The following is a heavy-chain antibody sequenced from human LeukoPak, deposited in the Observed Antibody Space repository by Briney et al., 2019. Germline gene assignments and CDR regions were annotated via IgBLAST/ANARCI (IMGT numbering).Heavy chain of an antibody. D-gene: IGHD4-17*01. Sequence: SQTLSLTCAISGDSVSSNSAAWNWIRQSPSRGLEWLGRTYHRSKWYNEYALSVRSLISIDPDTSNNQFSLQLNSVTPEDTAVYYCARTNGYLDYWGQGILVTVSS. CDR1: GDSVSSNSAA. V-gene: IGHV6-1*01. J-gene: IGHJ4*02. CDR2: TYHRSKWYN. CDR3: ARTNGYLDY.